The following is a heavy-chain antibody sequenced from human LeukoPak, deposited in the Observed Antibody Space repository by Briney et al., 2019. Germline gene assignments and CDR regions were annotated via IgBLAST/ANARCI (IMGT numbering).Heavy chain of an antibody. D-gene: IGHD1/OR15-1a*01. V-gene: IGHV3-21*01. J-gene: IGHJ4*02. CDR1: GFSFRDYT. CDR2: IRSSSSYV. CDR3: AKDSPSRTATTEVPVDY. Sequence: GVSLRLSCAASGFSFRDYTMNWVRQAPGKGLEWVASIRSSSSYVYFANSVRGRFSISRDNAKNSLYLQMNSLRAEDTAVYYCAKDSPSRTATTEVPVDYWGQGTLVTVSS.